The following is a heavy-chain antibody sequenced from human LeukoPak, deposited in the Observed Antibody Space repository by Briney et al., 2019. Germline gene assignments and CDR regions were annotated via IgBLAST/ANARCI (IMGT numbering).Heavy chain of an antibody. D-gene: IGHD3-10*01. Sequence: SETLSLTCTVSGGSISSSSYYWGWIRQPPGKGLEWIGNIYYSGSTNYNPSLKSRVTISVDTSKNQFSLKLSSVTAADTAVYYCARHSRQLWFGSEGRFDPWGQGTLVTVSS. CDR2: IYYSGST. V-gene: IGHV4-39*01. J-gene: IGHJ5*02. CDR1: GGSISSSSYY. CDR3: ARHSRQLWFGSEGRFDP.